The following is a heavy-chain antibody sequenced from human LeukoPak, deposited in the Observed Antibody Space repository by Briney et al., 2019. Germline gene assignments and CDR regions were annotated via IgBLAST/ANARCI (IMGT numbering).Heavy chain of an antibody. CDR1: GGSIRSTSYY. D-gene: IGHD6-19*01. CDR2: VHYSGST. J-gene: IGHJ5*02. V-gene: IGHV4-39*01. CDR3: ARRSTVAGRGRFDP. Sequence: PSETLSLTCTVSGGSIRSTSYYWGWIRQPPEKALEWLGSVHYSGSTYDNPSLKSRVTISVDTSKNQFSLNLISVTAADTAVYYCARRSTVAGRGRFDPWGQGTLVTVSS.